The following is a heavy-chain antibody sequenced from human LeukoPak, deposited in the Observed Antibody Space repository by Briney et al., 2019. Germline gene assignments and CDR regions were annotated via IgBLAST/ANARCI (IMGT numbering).Heavy chain of an antibody. CDR1: GFTFSSYS. CDR2: ISSSSSYI. Sequence: GGSLRLSCAASGFTFSSYSMNWVRQAPGKGLEWVSSISSSSSYIYYADSVKGRFTISRDNAKNSLYLQMNSLRAEDTAVYYCARTLPMVRGVRGWFDPWGQGTLVTVSS. CDR3: ARTLPMVRGVRGWFDP. J-gene: IGHJ5*02. D-gene: IGHD3-10*01. V-gene: IGHV3-21*01.